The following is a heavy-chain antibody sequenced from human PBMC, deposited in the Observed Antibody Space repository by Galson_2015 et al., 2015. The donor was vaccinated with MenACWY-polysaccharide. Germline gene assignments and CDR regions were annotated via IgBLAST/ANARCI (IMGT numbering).Heavy chain of an antibody. CDR3: ARDEGTGTTRKYYYGMDV. CDR2: ISSSSSYI. D-gene: IGHD1-7*01. Sequence: SLRLSCAASGFTFSSYSMNWVRQAPGKGLEWVSSISSSSSYIFYADSVKGRFTISRDNAKNSLYLQMNSLRAEDTAVYYCARDEGTGTTRKYYYGMDVWGQGTTVTVSS. J-gene: IGHJ6*02. V-gene: IGHV3-21*01. CDR1: GFTFSSYS.